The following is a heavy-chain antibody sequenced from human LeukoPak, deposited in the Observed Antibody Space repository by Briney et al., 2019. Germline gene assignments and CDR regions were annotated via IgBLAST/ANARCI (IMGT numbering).Heavy chain of an antibody. CDR1: GFTFDDYA. Sequence: GGSLRLSCAASGFTFDDYAMHWVRQAPGKGLEWVSGISWDSGSIGYADSVKGRFTISRDNAKNSLYLQMNSLRPGDTAFYYCVKDAGSLFGVIPYYFDYWGQGTLVTVSP. J-gene: IGHJ4*02. V-gene: IGHV3-9*01. CDR3: VKDAGSLFGVIPYYFDY. CDR2: ISWDSGSI. D-gene: IGHD3-3*01.